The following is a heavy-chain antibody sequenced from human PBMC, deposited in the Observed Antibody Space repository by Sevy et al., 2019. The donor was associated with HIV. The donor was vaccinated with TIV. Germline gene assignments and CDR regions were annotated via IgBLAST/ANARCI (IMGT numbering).Heavy chain of an antibody. D-gene: IGHD2-8*01. J-gene: IGHJ6*02. V-gene: IGHV3-30*04. Sequence: GGSLRLSCAASGFTFSIYAMHWVRQAPDKGLEWVAVISYDGGVKYFADSVKGRVTTSRDNSKNTLYLQMNSLRPEDTAVYYCARDLPSAVTNPFYYYGLDVWGQGTTVTVSS. CDR3: ARDLPSAVTNPFYYYGLDV. CDR1: GFTFSIYA. CDR2: ISYDGGVK.